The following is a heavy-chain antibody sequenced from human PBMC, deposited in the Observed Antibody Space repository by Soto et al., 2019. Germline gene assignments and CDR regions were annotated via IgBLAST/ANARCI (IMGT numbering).Heavy chain of an antibody. Sequence: AETLSLTCSVSGGSMSDYYWSWIRRPPGKGLEWIGYISYSGSTNYNPSLERRVTISVDKSKTHFSLKVRSVTAADTAMYYCARGAGSSSYHYDSHDPWGQGILVTVSS. CDR3: ARGAGSSSYHYDSHDP. V-gene: IGHV4-59*01. CDR1: GGSMSDYY. CDR2: ISYSGST. J-gene: IGHJ5*02. D-gene: IGHD3-22*01.